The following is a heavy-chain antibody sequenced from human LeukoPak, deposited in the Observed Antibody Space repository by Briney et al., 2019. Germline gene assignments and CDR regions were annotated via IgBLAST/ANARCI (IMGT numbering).Heavy chain of an antibody. Sequence: PSQTLSLTCTVSGGSISSGSYYWSWIRQPAGKGLEWIGRISSSGSTNYNPSLKSRVTISVDTSKNQFSLKLSSVTAADTAVYFCARGPYSYDSSGALDIWGQGTMVTVSS. D-gene: IGHD3-22*01. V-gene: IGHV4-61*02. J-gene: IGHJ3*02. CDR3: ARGPYSYDSSGALDI. CDR1: GGSISSGSYY. CDR2: ISSSGST.